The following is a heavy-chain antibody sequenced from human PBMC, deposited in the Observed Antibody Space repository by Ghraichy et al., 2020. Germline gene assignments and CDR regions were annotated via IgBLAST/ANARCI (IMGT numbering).Heavy chain of an antibody. CDR3: AREWVATTLDAFDI. J-gene: IGHJ3*02. CDR2: IYYSGST. V-gene: IGHV4-39*02. CDR1: GGSISSSSYY. D-gene: IGHD5-12*01. Sequence: SETLSLTCTVSGGSISSSSYYWGWIRQPPGKGLEWIGSIYYSGSTYYNPSLKSRVTISVDTSKNQFSLKLSSVTAADTAVYYCAREWVATTLDAFDIWGQGTMVTVSS.